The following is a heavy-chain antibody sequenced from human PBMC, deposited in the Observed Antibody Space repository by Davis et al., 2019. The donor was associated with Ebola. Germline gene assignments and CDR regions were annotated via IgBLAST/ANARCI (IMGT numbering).Heavy chain of an antibody. CDR2: ISKTSVYT. V-gene: IGHV3-21*01. Sequence: GGSLRLSCTDSVITFSSYAMTWVRQAPGKGLEWVSTISKTSVYTYYAESVKGRFTISRDNAKNSLYLQMDGLRVDDTAIYYCASGLDYWGQGSLVTVAS. CDR3: ASGLDY. J-gene: IGHJ4*02. CDR1: VITFSSYA.